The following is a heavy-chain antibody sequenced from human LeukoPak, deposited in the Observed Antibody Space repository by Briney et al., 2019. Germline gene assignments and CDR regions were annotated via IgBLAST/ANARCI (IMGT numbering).Heavy chain of an antibody. CDR1: GFSFSGYS. J-gene: IGHJ5*02. V-gene: IGHV3-7*05. CDR3: ARSANYGVNWFDP. Sequence: GGSLRLSCAASGFSFSGYSINWVRQAPGKGLEWVANIKQDGSEKYYVDSVKGRFTVSRDNAKNSLYLQMNSLRAEDTAVYYCARSANYGVNWFDPWGQGTLVTVSS. CDR2: IKQDGSEK. D-gene: IGHD4-17*01.